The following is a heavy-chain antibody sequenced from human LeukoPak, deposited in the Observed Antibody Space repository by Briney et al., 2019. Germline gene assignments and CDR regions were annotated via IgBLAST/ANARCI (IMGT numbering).Heavy chain of an antibody. D-gene: IGHD2-15*01. Sequence: GASVKVSCKASVGSFSSYAISWVRQAPGQGLEWMGVIIPIFDTPNYPHELQGRLTINVDEPTNTPYVELNNPRSEDTHVHYLPRVSLREVGGRGFDIGGQGTTVIVSS. CDR1: VGSFSSYA. CDR3: PRVSLREVGGRGFDI. J-gene: IGHJ3*02. CDR2: IIPIFDTP. V-gene: IGHV1-69*13.